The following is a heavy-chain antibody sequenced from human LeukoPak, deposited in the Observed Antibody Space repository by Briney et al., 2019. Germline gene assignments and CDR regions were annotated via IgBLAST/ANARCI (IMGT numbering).Heavy chain of an antibody. D-gene: IGHD1-26*01. CDR1: GGSISSYY. J-gene: IGHJ4*02. Sequence: SETLSLTCTVSGGSISSYYWSWIRQPPGKGLEWIGYIYYSGSTNYNPSLKSRVTISVDTSKNQFSLKLSSVTAADTAVYYCARGPLYGSYYLGFDYWGQGTLVTVSS. CDR3: ARGPLYGSYYLGFDY. V-gene: IGHV4-59*01. CDR2: IYYSGST.